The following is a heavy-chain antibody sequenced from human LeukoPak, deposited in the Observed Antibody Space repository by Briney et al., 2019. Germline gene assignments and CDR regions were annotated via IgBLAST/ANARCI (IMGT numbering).Heavy chain of an antibody. Sequence: SETLSLTCTVSGYSISSGYYWGWIRQPPGKGLEWIGSIYHSGSTYYNPSLKSRVTISVDTSKNQFSLKLSSVTAADMAVYYCARGGIAARLIDYWGQGTLVTVSS. CDR3: ARGGIAARLIDY. CDR2: IYHSGST. J-gene: IGHJ4*02. V-gene: IGHV4-38-2*02. CDR1: GYSISSGYY. D-gene: IGHD6-6*01.